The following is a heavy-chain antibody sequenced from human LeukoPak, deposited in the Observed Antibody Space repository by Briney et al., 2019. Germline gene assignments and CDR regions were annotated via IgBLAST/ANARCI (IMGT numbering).Heavy chain of an antibody. CDR1: GFSLSAFG. V-gene: IGHV3-48*01. CDR3: VTDWPVW. J-gene: IGHJ4*02. CDR2: ISDRSTNI. D-gene: IGHD3-16*01. Sequence: GGSLRLSCAVSGFSLSAFGMHGARQAPGKGLEWVSYISDRSTNIYYADSVKARFTISRDNAKNSLFLQMNSLRAEDTAVYFCVTDWPVWWGQGTLVTVSS.